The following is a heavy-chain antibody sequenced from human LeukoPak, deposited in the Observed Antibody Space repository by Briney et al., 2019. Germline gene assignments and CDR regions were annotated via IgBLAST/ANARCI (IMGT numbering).Heavy chain of an antibody. CDR2: IYHSGST. V-gene: IGHV4-59*08. CDR3: ARSSGSLFDY. Sequence: PSETLSLTCTVSGGSISSYYWSWIRPPPGKGLEWIGSIYHSGSTYYNPSLKSRVTISVDTSKNQFSLKLSSVTAADTAVYYCARSSGSLFDYWGQGTLVTVSS. J-gene: IGHJ4*02. CDR1: GGSISSYY. D-gene: IGHD1-26*01.